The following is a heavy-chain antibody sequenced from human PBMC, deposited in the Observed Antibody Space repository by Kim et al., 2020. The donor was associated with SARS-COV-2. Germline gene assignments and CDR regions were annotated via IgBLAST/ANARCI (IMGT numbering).Heavy chain of an antibody. CDR1: GGSISSGGYY. CDR2: IYYSGST. Sequence: SETLSLTCTVSGGSISSGGYYWSWIRQHPGKGLEWIGYIYYSGSTYYNPSLKSRVTISVDTSKNQFSLKLSSVTAADTAVYYCARDPGGGGYYGMDVWGQGTTVTVSS. CDR3: ARDPGGGGYYGMDV. V-gene: IGHV4-31*03. J-gene: IGHJ6*02. D-gene: IGHD3-16*01.